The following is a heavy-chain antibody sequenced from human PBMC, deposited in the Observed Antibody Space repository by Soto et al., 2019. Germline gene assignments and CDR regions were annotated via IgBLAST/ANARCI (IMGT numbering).Heavy chain of an antibody. CDR3: AKVLRGYSYGLDY. D-gene: IGHD5-18*01. CDR2: ISGSGGST. V-gene: IGHV3-23*01. Sequence: EVQLLESGGGLVQPGGSLRLSCAASGFTFSSYAMSWVRQAPGKGLEWVSAISGSGGSTYYADSVKGRFTISRDNSKNTLYLQMNSLRAEDTAVFYCAKVLRGYSYGLDYWGQGTLVTVSS. J-gene: IGHJ4*02. CDR1: GFTFSSYA.